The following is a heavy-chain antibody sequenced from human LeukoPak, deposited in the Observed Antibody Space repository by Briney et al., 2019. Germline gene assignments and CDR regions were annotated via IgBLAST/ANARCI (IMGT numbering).Heavy chain of an antibody. Sequence: GGSLRLSCAASGFTFSSYWMHWVRQAPGKGLVWVSRINSDGSSTSYADSVKGRFTISRDNAKNTLYLQMNSLRAEDTAVYYCARLERDYYDSSGYYLYWGQGTLVVVSA. CDR1: GFTFSSYW. J-gene: IGHJ4*02. V-gene: IGHV3-74*01. CDR3: ARLERDYYDSSGYYLY. CDR2: INSDGSST. D-gene: IGHD3-22*01.